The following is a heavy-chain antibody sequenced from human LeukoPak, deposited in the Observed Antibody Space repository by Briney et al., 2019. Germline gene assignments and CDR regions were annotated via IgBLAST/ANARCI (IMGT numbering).Heavy chain of an antibody. CDR3: ARDQLTGDAFDI. V-gene: IGHV3-30-3*01. CDR1: GFTFSSYA. D-gene: IGHD3-9*01. Sequence: GGSLRLSCAASGFTFSSYAMHWVRQAPGKGLEWVAVISYDGSNKYYADSVKGRFTISRDNSKNTLYLQMNSLRAADTAVYYCARDQLTGDAFDIWGQGTMVTVSS. J-gene: IGHJ3*02. CDR2: ISYDGSNK.